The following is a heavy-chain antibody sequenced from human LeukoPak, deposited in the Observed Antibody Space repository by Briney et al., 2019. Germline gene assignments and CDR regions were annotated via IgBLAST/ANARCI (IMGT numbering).Heavy chain of an antibody. D-gene: IGHD3-10*01. CDR2: ISGSGGST. CDR3: TKDRLDYGSGNFDY. J-gene: IGHJ4*02. CDR1: GFTFSSYA. Sequence: GGSLRLSCAASGFTFSSYAMSWVRQAPGKGLEWVSVISGSGGSTNYADSVKGRFTISRDNSKNTLYLQMNSLRAEDTAVYYCTKDRLDYGSGNFDYWGQGTLVTVS. V-gene: IGHV3-23*01.